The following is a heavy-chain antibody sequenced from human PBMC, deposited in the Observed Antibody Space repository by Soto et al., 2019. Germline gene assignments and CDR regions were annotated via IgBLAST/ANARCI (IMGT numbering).Heavy chain of an antibody. D-gene: IGHD3-10*01. CDR2: IYNTGST. J-gene: IGHJ4*02. Sequence: LSLTCTVSGGSISSGGYYWSWIRQHPGKGLEWIGYIYNTGSTYYNSSLKSRLNISGDTSKNQFSLKLSSVTAADTAFYYCARAKGRSYFDYWGQGTLVTVSS. CDR1: GGSISSGGYY. CDR3: ARAKGRSYFDY. V-gene: IGHV4-31*03.